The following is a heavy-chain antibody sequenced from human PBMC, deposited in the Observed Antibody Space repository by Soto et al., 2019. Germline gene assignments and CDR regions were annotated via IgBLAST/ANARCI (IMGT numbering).Heavy chain of an antibody. V-gene: IGHV4-59*01. J-gene: IGHJ6*03. D-gene: IGHD3-3*01. Sequence: PSETLSLTCTVSGGSISSYYWSWIRQPPGKGLEWIGYIYYSGSTNYNPSLKSRVTISVDTSKNQFSLKLSSVTAADTAVYYCARSDYDFWSGYPHGSHYYYYMDVWGKGTTVTVSS. CDR1: GGSISSYY. CDR3: ARSDYDFWSGYPHGSHYYYYMDV. CDR2: IYYSGST.